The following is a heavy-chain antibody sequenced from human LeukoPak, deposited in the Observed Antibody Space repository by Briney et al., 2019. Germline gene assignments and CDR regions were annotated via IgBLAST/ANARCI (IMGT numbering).Heavy chain of an antibody. J-gene: IGHJ4*02. D-gene: IGHD6-13*01. CDR3: ARDRGGYSSSWYGELDY. Sequence: GGSLRLSCAASGFTFNSYWMNWVRQAPGKGLEWVSSISSSSSYIYYADSVKGRFTISRDSAKNSLYLQMNSLRAEDTAVYYCARDRGGYSSSWYGELDYWGQGTLVTVSS. CDR1: GFTFNSYW. CDR2: ISSSSSYI. V-gene: IGHV3-21*01.